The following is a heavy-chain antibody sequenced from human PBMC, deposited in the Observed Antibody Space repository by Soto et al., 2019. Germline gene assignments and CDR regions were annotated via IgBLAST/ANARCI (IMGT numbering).Heavy chain of an antibody. D-gene: IGHD3-10*01. CDR2: ISYDRTNK. Sequence: PGGSLRLSCAASGFTFTNYAMHWVRQAPGKGLEWVAVISYDRTNKTYADSVKGRFTISRDNSKNALYLQMKSLRAEDTAVYYCARDLLGEPPVGMDVWGQGTTVTVSS. CDR1: GFTFTNYA. CDR3: ARDLLGEPPVGMDV. J-gene: IGHJ6*02. V-gene: IGHV3-30-3*01.